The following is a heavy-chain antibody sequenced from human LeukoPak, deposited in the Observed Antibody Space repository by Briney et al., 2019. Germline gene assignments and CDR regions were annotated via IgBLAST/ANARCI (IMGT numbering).Heavy chain of an antibody. CDR3: AREVSGTDYFDY. Sequence: PETLSLTCTVAGYSISMGYFWGWIRQPPGKGREGIGNIYHSGSTYYNPSLKTRVTISVDTCKNQFSLKLTSVTAADTAVYYCAREVSGTDYFDYWGQGTLVTVSS. CDR2: IYHSGST. V-gene: IGHV4-38-2*02. J-gene: IGHJ4*02. D-gene: IGHD6-19*01. CDR1: GYSISMGYF.